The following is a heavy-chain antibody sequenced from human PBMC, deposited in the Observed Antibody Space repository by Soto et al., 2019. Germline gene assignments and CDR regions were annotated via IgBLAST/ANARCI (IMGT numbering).Heavy chain of an antibody. CDR2: INPSGGST. CDR3: ARDIRGGELLSGLMDV. Sequence: ASVKVSCKASGYTFTSYYMHWVRQAPGQGLEWMGIINPSGGSTSYAQKFQGRVTMTRDTSTSTVYMELSSLRSEDTAVYYCARDIRGGELLSGLMDVWGQGTTVTVSS. J-gene: IGHJ6*02. V-gene: IGHV1-46*01. D-gene: IGHD1-26*01. CDR1: GYTFTSYY.